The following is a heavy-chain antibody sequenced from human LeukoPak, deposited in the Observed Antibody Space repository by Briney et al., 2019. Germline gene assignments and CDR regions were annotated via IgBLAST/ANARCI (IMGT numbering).Heavy chain of an antibody. V-gene: IGHV1-69*05. Sequence: SVKVSCKASGGTFSSYAISWVRQAPGQGLEWMGGIIPIFGTANYAQKFQGRVTITTDESTSTAYMELSSLRSEDTAVYYCARVVVVPAARGGWFDPWGQGTLVTVSS. D-gene: IGHD2-2*01. CDR3: ARVVVVPAARGGWFDP. CDR1: GGTFSSYA. CDR2: IIPIFGTA. J-gene: IGHJ5*02.